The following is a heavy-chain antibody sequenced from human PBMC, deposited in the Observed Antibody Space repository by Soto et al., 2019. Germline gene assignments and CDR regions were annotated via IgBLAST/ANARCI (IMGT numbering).Heavy chain of an antibody. V-gene: IGHV1-69*12. CDR1: GGTFSSYA. Sequence: QVQLVQSGAEVKKPGSSVKVSCKASGGTFSSYAISWVRQAPGQGLEWMGGIIPIFGTANYAQKFQGRVTITADESTSTAYMELSSLRSEDTAVYYCARGVSEAYYGFGSGGGQYNWFNPWGQGTLVTVSS. D-gene: IGHD3-3*01. J-gene: IGHJ5*02. CDR3: ARGVSEAYYGFGSGGGQYNWFNP. CDR2: IIPIFGTA.